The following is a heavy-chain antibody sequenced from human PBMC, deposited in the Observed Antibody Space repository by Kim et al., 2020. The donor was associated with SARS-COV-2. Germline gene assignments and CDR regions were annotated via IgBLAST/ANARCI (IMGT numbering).Heavy chain of an antibody. CDR2: IYYSGST. CDR1: GGSISSSSYY. V-gene: IGHV4-39*01. J-gene: IGHJ2*01. Sequence: SETLSLTCTVSGGSISSSSYYWGWIRQPPGKGLEWIWSIYYSGSTYYNPSLKSRVTISVDTSKNQFSLKLSSVTAADTAVYYCARHGRSMVRGVIPWYFDLWGRGTLVTVSS. CDR3: ARHGRSMVRGVIPWYFDL. D-gene: IGHD3-10*01.